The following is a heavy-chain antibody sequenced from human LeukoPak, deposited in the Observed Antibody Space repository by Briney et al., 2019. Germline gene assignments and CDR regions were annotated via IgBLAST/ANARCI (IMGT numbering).Heavy chain of an antibody. CDR3: VRQQWLVRGSFDY. J-gene: IGHJ4*02. V-gene: IGHV4-39*01. Sequence: PSETLSLTCTVSGGSTSSSTYYWSWIRQPPGKGLEWIGEINHSGSTNYNPSLKSRVTISVDTSKNQFSLKLSSVTAADTAVYYCVRQQWLVRGSFDYWGQGTLVTVSS. D-gene: IGHD6-19*01. CDR1: GGSTSSSTYY. CDR2: INHSGST.